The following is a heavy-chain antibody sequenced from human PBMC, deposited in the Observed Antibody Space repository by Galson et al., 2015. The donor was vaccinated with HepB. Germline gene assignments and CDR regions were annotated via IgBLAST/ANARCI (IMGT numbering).Heavy chain of an antibody. J-gene: IGHJ3*02. CDR1: GFTFSSYE. CDR3: ARDSPPYYYDSRGGGTFDI. Sequence: SLRLSCAASGFTFSSYEMNWVRQAPGKGLEWVSYISSSGSTIYYADSVKGRFTISRDNAKNSLYLQMNSLRAEDTAVYYCARDSPPYYYDSRGGGTFDIWGQGTMVTVSS. V-gene: IGHV3-48*03. CDR2: ISSSGSTI. D-gene: IGHD3-22*01.